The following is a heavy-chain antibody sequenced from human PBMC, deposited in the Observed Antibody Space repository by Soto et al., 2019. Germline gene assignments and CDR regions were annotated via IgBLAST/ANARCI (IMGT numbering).Heavy chain of an antibody. Sequence: EVQVVESGGGLVQPGKSLRLSCAASGFLFINAWMNWVRQAPGKGLAWVGRIKSETGGGTTDYAAPVKGRFTIARDDSKNMLYLQMNSLKTEDTVVYYCTTTYTGGSFYTWGQGTLVTVSS. J-gene: IGHJ5*02. D-gene: IGHD1-26*01. V-gene: IGHV3-15*07. CDR3: TTTYTGGSFYT. CDR2: IKSETGGGTT. CDR1: GFLFINAW.